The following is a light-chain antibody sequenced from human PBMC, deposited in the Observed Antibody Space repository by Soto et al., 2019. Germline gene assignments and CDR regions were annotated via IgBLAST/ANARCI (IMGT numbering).Light chain of an antibody. J-gene: IGLJ1*01. CDR2: DDS. CDR3: QVWDSSADRSV. CDR1: NIGSKG. V-gene: IGLV3-21*02. Sequence: SYALAQPPSVSVAPGQTAKITCGGNNIGSKGVHWYQQKPGQAPVLVVYDDSDRPSGIPERFSGSNSGNTATLTISRVEAGDEADYYCQVWDSSADRSVFGTGTKVTVL.